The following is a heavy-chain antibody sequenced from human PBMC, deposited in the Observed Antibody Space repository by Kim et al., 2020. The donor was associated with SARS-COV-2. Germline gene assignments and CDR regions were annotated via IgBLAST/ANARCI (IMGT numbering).Heavy chain of an antibody. V-gene: IGHV3-74*01. CDR2: INGDGSDI. CDR3: ARTMTGGYLDY. CDR1: GFIFSNYW. Sequence: GGSLRLSCGASGFIFSNYWMHWVRQAPGEGLVWVSRINGDGSDITYADSVKGRFTFSRDNAKNTLYLQMNSLRVEDTAVYYCARTMTGGYLDYWGRGSLV. J-gene: IGHJ4*02.